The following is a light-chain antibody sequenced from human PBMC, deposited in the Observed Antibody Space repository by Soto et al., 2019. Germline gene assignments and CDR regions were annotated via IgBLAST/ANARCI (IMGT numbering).Light chain of an antibody. CDR1: QSVSSYY. CDR2: AAS. V-gene: IGKV3-20*01. J-gene: IGKJ1*01. Sequence: EIVLTQSPGTLSLSPGERATLSCRASQSVSSYYLAWYQQKPGQAPRLLIYAASSSATSIPDRFSGGGSGTDFTLTISRLEPEDFAVYYCQQCGSSPWTFGQGTKVEIK. CDR3: QQCGSSPWT.